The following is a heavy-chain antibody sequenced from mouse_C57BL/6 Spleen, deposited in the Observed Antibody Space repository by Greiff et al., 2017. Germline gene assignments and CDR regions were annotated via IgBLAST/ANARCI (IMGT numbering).Heavy chain of an antibody. CDR3: ARDDYDEALFAY. V-gene: IGHV14-3*01. J-gene: IGHJ3*01. CDR2: LDPANGNT. Sequence: EVQLKQSVAELVRPGASVKLSCTASGFHIKNNYMHWVKQRPEKGLEWIGRLDPANGNTKYAPKFQGKATLTADTSSNTAYLQLSSLTSVDTSIYYWARDDYDEALFAYWGQGTLVTVSA. CDR1: GFHIKNNY. D-gene: IGHD2-4*01.